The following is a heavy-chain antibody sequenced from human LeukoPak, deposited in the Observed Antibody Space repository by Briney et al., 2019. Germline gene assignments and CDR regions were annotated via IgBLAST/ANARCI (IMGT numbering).Heavy chain of an antibody. D-gene: IGHD6-19*01. Sequence: PGGSLRLPCAASGFTFSSYAMSWVRQAPGKGLEWVSAISGSGGSTYYADSVKGRFTISRDKTKDLLHLQMSSLRAEDRAVYYCARVGKNGWDFDHWGQGTLVTVSS. CDR2: ISGSGGST. J-gene: IGHJ4*02. CDR3: ARVGKNGWDFDH. V-gene: IGHV3-23*01. CDR1: GFTFSSYA.